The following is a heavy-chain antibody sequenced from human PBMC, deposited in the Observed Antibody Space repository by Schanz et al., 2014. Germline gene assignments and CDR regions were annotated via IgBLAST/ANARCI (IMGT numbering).Heavy chain of an antibody. CDR1: GFTFSSYA. V-gene: IGHV3-23*01. D-gene: IGHD1-26*01. CDR2: ISGSGGNT. Sequence: EVQLLESGGGLVQPGGSLRLSCAASGFTFSSYAMSWVRQAPGKGLEWVSIISGSGGNTYYADAVRGRFTISRDNSKTTVYLQMNSLRAEDTAVYYCARSRSGFYFDYWGQGTLVTVSS. CDR3: ARSRSGFYFDY. J-gene: IGHJ4*02.